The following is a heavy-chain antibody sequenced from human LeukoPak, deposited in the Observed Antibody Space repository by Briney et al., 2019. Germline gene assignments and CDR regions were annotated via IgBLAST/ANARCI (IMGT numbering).Heavy chain of an antibody. CDR2: ISYDGSNK. CDR3: AKEAYYDSSGPFDY. CDR1: GFIFSNYW. V-gene: IGHV3-30*18. J-gene: IGHJ4*02. Sequence: GGSLRLSCAASGFIFSNYWMAWVRQAPGKGLEWVAVISYDGSNKYYADSVKGRFTISRDNSKNTLYLQMNSLRAEDTAVYYCAKEAYYDSSGPFDYWGQGTLVTVSS. D-gene: IGHD3-22*01.